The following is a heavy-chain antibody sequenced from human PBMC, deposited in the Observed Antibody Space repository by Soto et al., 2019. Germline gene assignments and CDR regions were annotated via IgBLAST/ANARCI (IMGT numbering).Heavy chain of an antibody. CDR3: AKGGPLDDIVVVVAATPHAFDI. CDR1: GFTFSSYA. V-gene: IGHV3-23*01. CDR2: ISGSGGST. D-gene: IGHD2-15*01. Sequence: GGSLRLSCAASGFTFSSYAMSWVRQAPGKGLEWVSAISGSGGSTYYADSVKGRFTISRDNSKNTLYLQMNSLRAEDTAVYYCAKGGPLDDIVVVVAATPHAFDIWGQGTMVTVSS. J-gene: IGHJ3*02.